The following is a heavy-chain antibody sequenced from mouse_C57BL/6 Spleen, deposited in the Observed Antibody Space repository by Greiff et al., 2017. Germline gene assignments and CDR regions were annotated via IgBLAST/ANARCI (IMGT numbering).Heavy chain of an antibody. J-gene: IGHJ2*01. V-gene: IGHV1-61*01. CDR2: IYPSDSET. CDR3: ARRGDGLYYFDY. Sequence: QVQLQQPGAELVRPGSSVKLSCKASGYTFTSYWMDWVKQRPGQGLEWIGNIYPSDSETHYNQKFKDKATLTVDKSSSTAYMQLSSLTSEDSAVYYCARRGDGLYYFDYWGQGTTLTVSS. D-gene: IGHD2-3*01. CDR1: GYTFTSYW.